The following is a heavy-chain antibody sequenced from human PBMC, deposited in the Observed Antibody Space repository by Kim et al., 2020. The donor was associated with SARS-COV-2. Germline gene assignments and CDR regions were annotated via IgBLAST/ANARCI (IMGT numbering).Heavy chain of an antibody. V-gene: IGHV5-51*01. Sequence: PSVQGQVTISADKSISTAYLQWSSLKASDTAMYYCARTGGTTNYYYGMDVWGQGTTVTVSS. J-gene: IGHJ6*02. CDR3: ARTGGTTNYYYGMDV. D-gene: IGHD1-26*01.